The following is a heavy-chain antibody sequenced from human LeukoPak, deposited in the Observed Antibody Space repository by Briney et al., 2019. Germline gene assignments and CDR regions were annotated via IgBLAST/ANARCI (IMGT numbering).Heavy chain of an antibody. Sequence: ASVKVSCKASGYTFTGYYIHWVRQAPGQGLEWMGWINPNSGGTNYAQKFQGRVTMTRDTSISTAYMELSRLRSDGTAVYYCARDPGSMVRGVITNWFDPWGQGTLVTVSS. V-gene: IGHV1-2*02. J-gene: IGHJ5*02. CDR2: INPNSGGT. CDR3: ARDPGSMVRGVITNWFDP. D-gene: IGHD3-10*01. CDR1: GYTFTGYY.